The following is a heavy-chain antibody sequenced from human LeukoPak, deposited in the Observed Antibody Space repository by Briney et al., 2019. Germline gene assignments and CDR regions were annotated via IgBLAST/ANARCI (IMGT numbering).Heavy chain of an antibody. J-gene: IGHJ4*02. CDR1: GGSISSGDYY. D-gene: IGHD3-22*01. CDR2: IYYSGST. V-gene: IGHV4-31*03. CDR3: AREYYDSSGTIFDY. Sequence: SETLSLTCTVSGGSISSGDYYWSWIRQHPGKGLEWIGYIYYSGSTYYNPSLKSRVTISVDTSKNQFSLKLSSVTAADTAVYYCAREYYDSSGTIFDYWGQGTLVTVSS.